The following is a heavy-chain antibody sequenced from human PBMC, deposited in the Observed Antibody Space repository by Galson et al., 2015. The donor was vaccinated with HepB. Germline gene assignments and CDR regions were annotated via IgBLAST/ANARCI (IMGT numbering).Heavy chain of an antibody. D-gene: IGHD3-22*01. CDR3: TRETERLINWFGP. J-gene: IGHJ5*02. V-gene: IGHV3-30*04. CDR2: ISSDGTNI. Sequence: SLRLSCAASEFTFADSTMHWVRQAPGKGLEWVALISSDGTNIYYSDSVKGRFPISRDNPRRTLFLQMNSLRVDDTAVYYCTRETERLINWFGPWGQGTLVTDSA. CDR1: EFTFADST.